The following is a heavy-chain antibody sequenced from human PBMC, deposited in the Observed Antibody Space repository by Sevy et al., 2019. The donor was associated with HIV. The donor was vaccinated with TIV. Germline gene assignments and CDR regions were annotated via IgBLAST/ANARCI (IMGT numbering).Heavy chain of an antibody. J-gene: IGHJ4*02. V-gene: IGHV4-59*01. CDR2: IYFPGNT. CDR1: GGSISSYF. CDR3: ARDSTTRPRVLDY. Sequence: SETLSLTCSVSGGSISSYFWTWVRQSPGKGLEWIGNIYFPGNTDYSPSLKSLVTLSLDTSKSQFSLTLKSVTAADTAIYFCARDSTTRPRVLDYWGQGTLVTVSS. D-gene: IGHD1-1*01.